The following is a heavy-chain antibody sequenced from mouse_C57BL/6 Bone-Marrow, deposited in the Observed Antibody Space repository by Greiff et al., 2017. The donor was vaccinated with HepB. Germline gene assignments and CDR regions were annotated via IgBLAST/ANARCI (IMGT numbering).Heavy chain of an antibody. V-gene: IGHV1-81*01. CDR3: ARPAAGAY. CDR1: GYTFTSYG. Sequence: VQRVESGAELARPGASVKLSCKASGYTFTSYGISWVKQRTGQGLEWIGEIYPRSGNTYYNEKFKGKATLTADKSSSTAYMELRSLTSEDSAVYFCARPAAGAYWGQGTLVTVSA. J-gene: IGHJ3*01. CDR2: IYPRSGNT. D-gene: IGHD6-1*01.